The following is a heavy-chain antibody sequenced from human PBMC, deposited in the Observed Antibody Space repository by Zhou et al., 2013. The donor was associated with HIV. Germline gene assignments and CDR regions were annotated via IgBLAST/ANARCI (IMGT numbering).Heavy chain of an antibody. CDR1: GGSISSYY. Sequence: QVQLQESGPGLVKPSETLSLTCTVSGGSISSYYWSWIRQPPGKGLEWIGYIYTSGSTNYNPSLKSRVTISVDTSKNQFSLKLISVTAADTAVYYCARQQASYYYMDVWGKGTTVPVSS. V-gene: IGHV4-4*09. J-gene: IGHJ6*03. CDR2: IYTSGST. D-gene: IGHD6-13*01. CDR3: ARQQASYYYMDV.